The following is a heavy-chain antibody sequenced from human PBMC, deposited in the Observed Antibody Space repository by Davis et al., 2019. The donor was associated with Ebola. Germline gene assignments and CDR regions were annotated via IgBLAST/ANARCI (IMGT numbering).Heavy chain of an antibody. J-gene: IGHJ4*02. CDR3: AKLPPRGYCSGGSCYSAY. CDR2: ISGSGGST. CDR1: GFTFSSYA. D-gene: IGHD2-15*01. V-gene: IGHV3-23*01. Sequence: PGGSLRLSCAASGFTFSSYAMSWVRQAAGKGLEGVSAISGSGGSTYYADSLKGRFTISRDNSKNTLAPQMNSLRAEDTAVYYCAKLPPRGYCSGGSCYSAYWGQGTLVTVSS.